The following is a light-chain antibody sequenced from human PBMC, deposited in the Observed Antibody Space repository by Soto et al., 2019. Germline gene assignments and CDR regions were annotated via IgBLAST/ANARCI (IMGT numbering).Light chain of an antibody. J-gene: IGKJ1*01. CDR2: AAS. V-gene: IGKV1-39*01. CDR1: QSISSY. CDR3: QQSYSTLWT. Sequence: DIQMTRSPSSLSASEGYRVTSTCRASQSISSYLNWYQQKPGKAPKLLIYAASSLQSGVPSRFSGSGSGTDFTLTISSLQPEDFATYYCQQSYSTLWTFGQGTKVEIK.